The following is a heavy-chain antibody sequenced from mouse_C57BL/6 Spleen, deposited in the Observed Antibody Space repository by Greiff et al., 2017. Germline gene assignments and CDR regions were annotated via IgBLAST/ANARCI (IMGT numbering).Heavy chain of an antibody. Sequence: EVQGVESGGGLVQPGGSLKLSCAASGFTFSDYYMYWVRQTPEKRLEWVAYISNGGGSTYYPDTVKGRFTISRDNAKNTLYLQMSRLKSEDTAMYYCARHLLDYWGQGTTLTVSS. J-gene: IGHJ2*01. CDR2: ISNGGGST. V-gene: IGHV5-12*01. CDR1: GFTFSDYY. CDR3: ARHLLDY.